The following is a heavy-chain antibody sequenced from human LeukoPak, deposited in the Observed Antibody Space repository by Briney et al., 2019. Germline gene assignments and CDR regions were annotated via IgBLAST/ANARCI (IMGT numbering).Heavy chain of an antibody. V-gene: IGHV4-59*08. CDR1: GGSISSYY. Sequence: PSETLSLTCTVSGGSISSYYWSWIRQPPGKGLEWIGYIYYSGSTNYNPSLKSRVTISVDTSKNQFSLKLSSVTAADTAVYYCARHNPWPGPSYWYFDLWGRGTLVNVSS. J-gene: IGHJ2*01. D-gene: IGHD1-14*01. CDR3: ARHNPWPGPSYWYFDL. CDR2: IYYSGST.